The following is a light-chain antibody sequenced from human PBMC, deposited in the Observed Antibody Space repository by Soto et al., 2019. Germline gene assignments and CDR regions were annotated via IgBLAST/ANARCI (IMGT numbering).Light chain of an antibody. CDR3: TSFTTITTYV. J-gene: IGLJ1*01. CDR2: EVT. CDR1: SSDVGSYNR. V-gene: IGLV2-18*02. Sequence: QSALTQPPSVSGSPGQSVAVSCTGTSSDVGSYNRVSWYQQPPGTAPKLSIYEVTKRPSGVPDRFSGSKSGNPASLTLSGLQAEDEADYYCTSFTTITTYVFVTGTNVTVL.